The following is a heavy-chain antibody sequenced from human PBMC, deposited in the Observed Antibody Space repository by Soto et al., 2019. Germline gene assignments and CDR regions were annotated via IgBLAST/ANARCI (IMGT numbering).Heavy chain of an antibody. CDR3: ATSGGFYDILTGYSHFDY. CDR2: IIPIFGTA. D-gene: IGHD3-9*01. Sequence: SVKVSCKASGGTFSSYAISWVRQAPGQGLEWMGGIIPIFGTANYAQKFQGRVTITADESTSTAHMELSSLRSEDTAVYYCATSGGFYDILTGYSHFDYWGQGTLVTVSS. CDR1: GGTFSSYA. J-gene: IGHJ4*02. V-gene: IGHV1-69*13.